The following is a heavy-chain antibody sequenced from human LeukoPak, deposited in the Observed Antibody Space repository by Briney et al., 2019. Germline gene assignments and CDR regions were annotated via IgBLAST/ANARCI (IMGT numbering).Heavy chain of an antibody. V-gene: IGHV4-34*01. CDR2: INHSGST. J-gene: IGHJ4*02. CDR3: ARGRYSSGWFIIRFDY. D-gene: IGHD6-19*01. Sequence: SETLSLTCAVDGGSFSDYFWSWIRRPPGKGLEWIGEINHSGSTNYNPSLKSRVIMSVDTSKNQFSLKLSSVTAADTAVYYCARGRYSSGWFIIRFDYWGQGTLVTVSS. CDR1: GGSFSDYF.